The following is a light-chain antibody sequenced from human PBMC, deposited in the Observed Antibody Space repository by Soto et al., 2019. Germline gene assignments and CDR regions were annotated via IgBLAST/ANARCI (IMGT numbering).Light chain of an antibody. J-gene: IGKJ1*01. V-gene: IGKV1-5*03. CDR3: QHYNSYSEA. Sequence: DIQMTQSPSTLYGSVGDRVTITCRASQTISSWLAWYQQKPGKAPKLLIDKASTLKSGVPSRFSGSGSGTEFTLTISSLQPDDFATYYCQHYNSYSEAFGQGTKVELK. CDR2: KAS. CDR1: QTISSW.